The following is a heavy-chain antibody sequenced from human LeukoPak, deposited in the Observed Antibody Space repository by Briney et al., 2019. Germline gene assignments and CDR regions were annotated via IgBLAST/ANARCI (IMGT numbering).Heavy chain of an antibody. CDR2: ISYDGSNK. CDR3: AKDWGSSWYRFYFDY. J-gene: IGHJ4*02. CDR1: GFTFSSYA. V-gene: IGHV3-30*04. Sequence: GSLRLSCAASGFTFSSYAMHWVRQAPGKGLEWVAVISYDGSNKQYADSVRGRFTISRDNSKNTLYVQMNSLRAEDTAVYYCAKDWGSSWYRFYFDYWAQGTLVTVSS. D-gene: IGHD6-13*01.